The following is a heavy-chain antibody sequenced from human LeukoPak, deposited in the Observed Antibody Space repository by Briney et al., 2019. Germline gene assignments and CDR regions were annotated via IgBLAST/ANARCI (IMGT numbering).Heavy chain of an antibody. J-gene: IGHJ4*02. CDR2: ISGSGGST. Sequence: GGSLRLSCAASGFTFSSYAMSWVRQAPGKGLEGVSAISGSGGSTYYADSVKGRFTISRDNSKNTLYLQMNSLRAEDTAVYYCAKPTHDSSGYYFRYWDQGTLVTVSS. V-gene: IGHV3-23*01. CDR1: GFTFSSYA. CDR3: AKPTHDSSGYYFRY. D-gene: IGHD3-22*01.